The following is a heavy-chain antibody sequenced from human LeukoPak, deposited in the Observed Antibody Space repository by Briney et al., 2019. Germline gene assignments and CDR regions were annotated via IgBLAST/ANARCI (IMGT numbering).Heavy chain of an antibody. CDR3: ARGIGGSYPGDY. CDR1: GFTFSSYY. Sequence: PGGSLRLSCAASGFTFSSYYMHWVRQATGKGLEWVSAIGTSGDTYYPGSVKGRFTISRENAKNSLHLQMNSLRAGDTAVYYCARGIGGSYPGDYWGQGTMVTVSS. D-gene: IGHD1-26*01. V-gene: IGHV3-13*01. CDR2: IGTSGDT. J-gene: IGHJ4*02.